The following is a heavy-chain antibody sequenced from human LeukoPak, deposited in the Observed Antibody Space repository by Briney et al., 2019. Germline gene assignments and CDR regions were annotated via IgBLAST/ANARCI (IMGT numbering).Heavy chain of an antibody. D-gene: IGHD3-16*01. Sequence: SQTLSLTCTSSDDSFSSGAYYWSWIRQPPGTGLEWVAYMYHSGSAYYNPSLKNRVTISVDRSKNQFSLKLSSVTAADTAVYYCARVRSSRGGLYYFDSWGQGTLVTVSS. V-gene: IGHV4-30-2*01. CDR1: DDSFSSGAYY. J-gene: IGHJ4*02. CDR3: ARVRSSRGGLYYFDS. CDR2: MYHSGSA.